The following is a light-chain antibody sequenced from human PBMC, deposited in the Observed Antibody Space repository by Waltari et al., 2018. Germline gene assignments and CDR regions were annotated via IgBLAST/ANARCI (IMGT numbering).Light chain of an antibody. CDR2: GSS. J-gene: IGKJ1*01. V-gene: IGKV3-20*01. CDR1: QSVTSSY. Sequence: EIVLTQPPGTLYSFPGERATLSVQASQSVTSSYLAWYLQKPGQAPRLLIYGSSSRTTGIPDRFSGSGSGTDFTLTISRLEPEDFAVYYCHQYGTSPETFGQGTKVEIK. CDR3: HQYGTSPET.